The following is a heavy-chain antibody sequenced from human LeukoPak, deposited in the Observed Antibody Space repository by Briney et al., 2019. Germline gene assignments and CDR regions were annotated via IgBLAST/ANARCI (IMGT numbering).Heavy chain of an antibody. J-gene: IGHJ4*02. Sequence: GGSLRLSCAASGLTFSSYSMNWVRQAPGKGLEWVSSISNSSSYRYYADSVKGRFTISRDNAKNSLYLQMNSLRAEDTAVYYCAESSKRDGYNNAAGYWGQGTLVTVSS. CDR3: AESSKRDGYNNAAGY. CDR2: ISNSSSYR. CDR1: GLTFSSYS. V-gene: IGHV3-21*01. D-gene: IGHD5-24*01.